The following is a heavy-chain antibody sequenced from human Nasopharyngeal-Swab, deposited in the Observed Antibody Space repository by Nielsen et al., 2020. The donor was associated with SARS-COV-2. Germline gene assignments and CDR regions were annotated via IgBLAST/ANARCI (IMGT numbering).Heavy chain of an antibody. Sequence: WIRQPPGKGLEWIGYIHYSGSTYYNPSLKSRVTISVDTSKNQFSLKLSSVTAADTAVYYCARDSGVAGTKYYYYGMDVWGQGTTVTVSS. CDR2: IHYSGST. J-gene: IGHJ6*02. D-gene: IGHD6-19*01. V-gene: IGHV4-30-4*01. CDR3: ARDSGVAGTKYYYYGMDV.